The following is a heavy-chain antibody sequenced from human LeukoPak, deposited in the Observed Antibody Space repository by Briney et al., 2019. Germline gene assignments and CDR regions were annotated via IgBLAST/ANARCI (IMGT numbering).Heavy chain of an antibody. CDR3: ARGPPYYDILTGYYITHFDY. Sequence: GGSLRLSCAASAFTFSDYYMFWIRQAPGKGMEWVSYISSSGSTIFYANSVKGRFTVSRENAKNSLYLQMSSLRAEDTAVYYCARGPPYYDILTGYYITHFDYWGQGTLGTVSS. D-gene: IGHD3-9*01. J-gene: IGHJ4*02. CDR2: ISSSGSTI. CDR1: AFTFSDYY. V-gene: IGHV3-11*04.